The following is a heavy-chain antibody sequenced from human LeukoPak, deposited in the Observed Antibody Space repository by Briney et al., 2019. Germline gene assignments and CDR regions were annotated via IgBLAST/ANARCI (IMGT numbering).Heavy chain of an antibody. Sequence: SGPTLVNPTQTLTLTSTFSGFSLRTSGMRVSWIRQPPGTALEWLARIDWDDDKFYSTSLKTRLTISKDTSKNQVVLTMTNMDPVDTATYYCARMRLYDFDYWGQGTRATVSS. CDR1: GFSLRTSGMR. V-gene: IGHV2-70*04. D-gene: IGHD3-16*01. J-gene: IGHJ4*02. CDR2: IDWDDDK. CDR3: ARMRLYDFDY.